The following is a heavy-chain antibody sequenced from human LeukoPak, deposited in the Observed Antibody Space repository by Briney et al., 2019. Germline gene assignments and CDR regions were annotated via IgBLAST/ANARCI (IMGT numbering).Heavy chain of an antibody. Sequence: ASVKVSCKVSGYTLTELSMHWVRQAPGKGLEWMGGFDPEHGETIYAQKFQGRVTMTEDTSTDTAYMELSSLRSEDTAVYYCATDYYYDSSGYYVFWGQGTLVTVSS. CDR3: ATDYYYDSSGYYVF. CDR2: FDPEHGET. D-gene: IGHD3-22*01. J-gene: IGHJ4*02. CDR1: GYTLTELS. V-gene: IGHV1-24*01.